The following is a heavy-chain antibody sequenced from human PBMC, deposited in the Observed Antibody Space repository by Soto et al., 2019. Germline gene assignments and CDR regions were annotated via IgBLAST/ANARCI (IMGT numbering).Heavy chain of an antibody. CDR1: GYTLTELS. CDR2: FDPEDGET. D-gene: IGHD6-19*01. Sequence: ASVKVSCKVSGYTLTELSMHWVRQAPGKGLEWMGGFDPEDGETIYAQKFQGRVTMTEDTSTDTAYMELSSLSSEDTAVYYCATKRSSGWYYGYWGQGTLVTVSS. J-gene: IGHJ4*02. V-gene: IGHV1-24*01. CDR3: ATKRSSGWYYGY.